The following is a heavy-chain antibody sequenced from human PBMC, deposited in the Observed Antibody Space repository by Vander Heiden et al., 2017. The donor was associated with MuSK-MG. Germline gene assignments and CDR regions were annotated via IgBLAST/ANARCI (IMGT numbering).Heavy chain of an antibody. Sequence: QVTLKESGPVLVKPTETLTLTCTVSGFSLSNASMGVSWIRQPPGKALEWLAHMFSNDEKSYSTSLKSRLTISKDTSKSQVVLTMTNMDPVDTATYYCARILGSSGWYEWWYFDLWGRGTLVTVSS. V-gene: IGHV2-26*01. CDR1: GFSLSNASMG. CDR3: ARILGSSGWYEWWYFDL. D-gene: IGHD6-19*01. CDR2: MFSNDEK. J-gene: IGHJ2*01.